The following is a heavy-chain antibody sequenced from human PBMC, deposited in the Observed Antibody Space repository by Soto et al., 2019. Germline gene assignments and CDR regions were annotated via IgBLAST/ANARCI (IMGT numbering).Heavy chain of an antibody. CDR3: ARDTVNTIIIFGAFDL. CDR1: GFTFSSYG. Sequence: PXGSLRLSCAASGFTFSSYGMNWVRQAPGKGLEWVSYISSSSSTIYYADSVKGRFTISRDNAKNSLYLQMNSLRDEDTAVYYCARDTVNTIIIFGAFDLWGHGTMVTVSS. CDR2: ISSSSSTI. D-gene: IGHD3-10*02. V-gene: IGHV3-48*02. J-gene: IGHJ3*01.